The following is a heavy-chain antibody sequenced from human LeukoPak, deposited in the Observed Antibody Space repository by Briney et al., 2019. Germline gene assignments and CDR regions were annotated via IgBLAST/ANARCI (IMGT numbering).Heavy chain of an antibody. CDR2: ISGSGGIT. D-gene: IGHD6-19*01. V-gene: IGHV3-23*01. J-gene: IGHJ4*02. Sequence: GGSLRLSCAASGFTFSSYAIYWVRQDPGKGLEWVSGISGSGGITYFADPVKGRFTISRDNSKNTVYLQMNSLRVEDTAVYYGAKTTTWYSIGRYPGWPVDDLGQGTLVTVSS. CDR1: GFTFSSYA. CDR3: AKTTTWYSIGRYPGWPVDD.